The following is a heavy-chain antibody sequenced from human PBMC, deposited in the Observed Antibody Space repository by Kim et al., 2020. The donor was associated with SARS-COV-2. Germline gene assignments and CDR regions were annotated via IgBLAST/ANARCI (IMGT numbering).Heavy chain of an antibody. D-gene: IGHD2-8*01. CDR3: ARDDLMGKPGQFDP. Sequence: GGSLRLSCAASGFIFSHGGMNCVRQAAGESPEWVAVIWCYGNNNFYADSLNGRLIISIDNDKNTLSLQMNSLRVDDTAVDYCARDDLMGKPGQFDPCGQGTCVIVSS. J-gene: IGHJ5*02. CDR2: IWCYGNNN. V-gene: IGHV3-33*01. CDR1: GFIFSHGG.